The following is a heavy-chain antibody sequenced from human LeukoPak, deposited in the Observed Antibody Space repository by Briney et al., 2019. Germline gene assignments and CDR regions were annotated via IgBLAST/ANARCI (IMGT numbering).Heavy chain of an antibody. J-gene: IGHJ4*02. D-gene: IGHD2-2*01. V-gene: IGHV3-30*02. CDR3: ASAGDCSSTSCYGY. CDR1: GFTFSSYG. CDR2: IRYDGSNK. Sequence: PGGSLRLSCAASGFTFSSYGMHWVRQAPGKGLEWVAFIRYDGSNKYYADSVKGRFTISRDNSKNTLYLQMNSLRAEDTAVYYCASAGDCSSTSCYGYWGQGTLVTVSS.